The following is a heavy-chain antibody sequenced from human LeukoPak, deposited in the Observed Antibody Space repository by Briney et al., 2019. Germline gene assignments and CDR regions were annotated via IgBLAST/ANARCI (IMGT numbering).Heavy chain of an antibody. D-gene: IGHD6-13*01. V-gene: IGHV3-21*01. CDR1: GFTVSSYS. CDR3: ATAAAGTVLYYFDY. CDR2: ISSSSYI. Sequence: GGSLRLSCAASGFTVSSYSMNWVRQAPGKGLEWVSSISSSSYIYYADSVKGRFTISRDNAKNSLYLQMNSLRAEDTAVYYCATAAAGTVLYYFDYWGQGTLVTVSS. J-gene: IGHJ4*02.